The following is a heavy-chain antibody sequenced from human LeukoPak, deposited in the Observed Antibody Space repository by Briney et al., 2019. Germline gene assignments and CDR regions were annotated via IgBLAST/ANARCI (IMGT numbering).Heavy chain of an antibody. V-gene: IGHV3-74*01. CDR2: INGDGSRT. J-gene: IGHJ4*02. D-gene: IGHD4-17*01. CDR1: GFTFSSYA. CDR3: ARGATYAYYFDY. Sequence: GGSLRLSCAASGFTFSSYAMSWVRQAPGRGLVWVSRINGDGSRTNYADSVEGRFTISRDNAKNTVYLQMNSLRAEDTAVYYCARGATYAYYFDYWGQGILVTVSS.